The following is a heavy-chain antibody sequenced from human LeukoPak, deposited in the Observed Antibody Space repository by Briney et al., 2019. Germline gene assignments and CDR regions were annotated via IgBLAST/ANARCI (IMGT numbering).Heavy chain of an antibody. D-gene: IGHD2-21*01. J-gene: IGHJ4*02. CDR1: IDSFSGYR. Sequence: SETLSLTRAVYIDSFSGYRWSWIRQSPGRGLEWIGEIDHSGNTKYNPSLKSRVTLSVDTSKNQFSLKLRALSAADTAVYFCARQGSISAFDFWGRGSQVTVSS. V-gene: IGHV4-34*01. CDR2: IDHSGNT. CDR3: ARQGSISAFDF.